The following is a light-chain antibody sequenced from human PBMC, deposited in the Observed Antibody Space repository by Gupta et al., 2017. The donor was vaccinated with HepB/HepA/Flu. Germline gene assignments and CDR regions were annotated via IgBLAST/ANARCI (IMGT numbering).Light chain of an antibody. CDR1: QRVDRW. CDR2: AAS. Sequence: DIQMTQSPSSVSASVGDRVTITCRASQRVDRWLAWYQQKPGQAPKFLIYAASTLQSGVPSRFSGSGSGTDFTLTISSLQPEDFATYYCRQANSFPFTFGRRTKLDIK. V-gene: IGKV1D-12*01. CDR3: RQANSFPFT. J-gene: IGKJ3*01.